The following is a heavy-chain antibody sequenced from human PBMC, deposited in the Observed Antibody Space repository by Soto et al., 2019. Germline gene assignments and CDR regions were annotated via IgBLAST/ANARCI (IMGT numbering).Heavy chain of an antibody. CDR2: ISPNMGDT. CDR3: PRAGSSDWPYYYGMDV. Sequence: AASVKVSCRASGYTFTAYYMHWVRQAPGQGLARMGWISPNMGDTNFAQKFQGRFTMARDTSTNTAYMELSSLTSDDTAVYYCPRAGSSDWPYYYGMDVWGQGISVTVYS. V-gene: IGHV1-2*02. CDR1: GYTFTAYY. J-gene: IGHJ6*02. D-gene: IGHD6-19*01.